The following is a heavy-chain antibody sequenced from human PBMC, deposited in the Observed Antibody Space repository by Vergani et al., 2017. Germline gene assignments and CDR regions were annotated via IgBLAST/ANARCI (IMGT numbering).Heavy chain of an antibody. J-gene: IGHJ4*02. CDR3: AKDRFVLGVVAALDY. D-gene: IGHD2-15*01. V-gene: IGHV3-23*01. CDR2: ISGSGGST. CDR1: GFTFSSYA. Sequence: EVQLLESGGGLVQPGGSLRLPCAASGFTFSSYAMSWVRQAPGKGLEWVSAISGSGGSTYYADSVKGRFTISRDNSKNTLYLQMNSLRAEDTAVYYCAKDRFVLGVVAALDYWGQGTLVTVSS.